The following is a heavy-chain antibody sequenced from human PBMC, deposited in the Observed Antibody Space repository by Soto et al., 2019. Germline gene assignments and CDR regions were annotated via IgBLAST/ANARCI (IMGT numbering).Heavy chain of an antibody. Sequence: SETLSLTCTVSGGSISSSSYYWGWIRQPPGKGLEWIGSIYYSGSTYYNPSLKSRVTISVDTSKNQFSLKLSSVTAADTAVYYCARGYSSYDYVWGSRHYYFDYWGQGTLVTVSS. CDR2: IYYSGST. CDR3: ARGYSSYDYVWGSRHYYFDY. J-gene: IGHJ4*02. CDR1: GGSISSSSYY. V-gene: IGHV4-39*01. D-gene: IGHD3-16*01.